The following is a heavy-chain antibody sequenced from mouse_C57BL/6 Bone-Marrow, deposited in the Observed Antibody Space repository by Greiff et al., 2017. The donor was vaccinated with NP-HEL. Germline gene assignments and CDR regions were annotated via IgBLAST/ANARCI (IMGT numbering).Heavy chain of an antibody. J-gene: IGHJ1*03. CDR1: GFTFSNYW. CDR2: IRLKSDNYAT. CDR3: TGDTTVVARYFDV. V-gene: IGHV6-3*01. D-gene: IGHD1-1*01. Sequence: LQQSGGGLVQPGGSMKLSCVASGFTFSNYWMNWVRQSPEKGLEWVAQIRLKSDNYATHYAESVKGRFTISRDDSKSSVYLQMNNLRAEDTGIYYCTGDTTVVARYFDVWGTGTTVTVSS.